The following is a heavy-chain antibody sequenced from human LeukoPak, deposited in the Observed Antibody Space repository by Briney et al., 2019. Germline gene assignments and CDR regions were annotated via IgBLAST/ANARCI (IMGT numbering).Heavy chain of an antibody. D-gene: IGHD3-16*01. Sequence: ASVKVSCKASGYTFTSYYMHWVRQAPGQGLEWMGIINPSGGRTSYAQKFQGRVSMTRDMSTSTVYMELSSLRSEDTAVYYCAKDGLNDYVWGSSPAGTHFDYWGQGTLVTVSS. V-gene: IGHV1-46*01. CDR3: AKDGLNDYVWGSSPAGTHFDY. CDR2: INPSGGRT. CDR1: GYTFTSYY. J-gene: IGHJ4*02.